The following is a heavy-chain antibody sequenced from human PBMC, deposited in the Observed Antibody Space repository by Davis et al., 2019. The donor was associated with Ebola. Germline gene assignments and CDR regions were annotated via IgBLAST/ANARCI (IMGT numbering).Heavy chain of an antibody. CDR1: GDTFSTYA. Sequence: SVKVSCKAAGDTFSTYAINWVRQAPGQGLEWMGGIIPIFGTANYAQKFQGRVTITADETTTTAYMQLSSLRSEDTAVYYCASLGGSGSYYYYYYGMDVWGQGTTVTVSS. D-gene: IGHD3-10*01. V-gene: IGHV1-69*13. CDR3: ASLGGSGSYYYYYYGMDV. CDR2: IIPIFGTA. J-gene: IGHJ6*02.